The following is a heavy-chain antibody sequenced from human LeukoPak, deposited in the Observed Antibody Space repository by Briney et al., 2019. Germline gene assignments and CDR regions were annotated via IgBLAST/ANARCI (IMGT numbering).Heavy chain of an antibody. CDR2: ISGSGGST. CDR1: GFTFSSYA. J-gene: IGHJ4*02. V-gene: IGHV3-23*01. Sequence: GGSLGLSCAASGFTFSSYAMSWVRQAPGKGLEWVSAISGSGGSTYYADSVKGRFTISRDNAKKSLYLQMNSLRAEDTAEYYCARDPSLESDYGVYAANWGQGTLVTVSS. CDR3: ARDPSLESDYGVYAAN. D-gene: IGHD4-17*01.